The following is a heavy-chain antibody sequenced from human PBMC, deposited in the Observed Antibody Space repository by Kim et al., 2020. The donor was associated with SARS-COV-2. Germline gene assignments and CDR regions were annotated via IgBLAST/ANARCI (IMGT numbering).Heavy chain of an antibody. CDR3: ARDQRYFDSYYYYYGMDV. D-gene: IGHD3-9*01. V-gene: IGHV1-18*01. CDR2: ISAYNGNT. J-gene: IGHJ6*02. Sequence: ASVKVSCKASGYTFTSYGISWVRQAPGQGLEWMGWISAYNGNTNYAQKLQGRVTMTTDTSTSTAYMELRSLRSDDTAVYYCARDQRYFDSYYYYYGMDVWGQGTALTVSS. CDR1: GYTFTSYG.